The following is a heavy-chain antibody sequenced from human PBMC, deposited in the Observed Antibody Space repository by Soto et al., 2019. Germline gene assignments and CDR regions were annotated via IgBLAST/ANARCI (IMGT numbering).Heavy chain of an antibody. V-gene: IGHV3-53*01. CDR1: GFTVSSNH. CDR3: ARARAIAARPYYYYGMDV. CDR2: IYSGGST. J-gene: IGHJ6*02. D-gene: IGHD6-6*01. Sequence: GGSLRLSCAASGFTVSSNHMSWVRQAPGKGLEWVSVIYSGGSTYYADSVKGRFTISRDNSKNTLYLQMNSLRAEDTAVYYCARARAIAARPYYYYGMDVWGQGTTVTVSS.